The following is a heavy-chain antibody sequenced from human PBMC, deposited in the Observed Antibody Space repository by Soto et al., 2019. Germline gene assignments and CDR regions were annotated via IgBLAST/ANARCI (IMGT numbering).Heavy chain of an antibody. CDR2: IWYDGSNK. Sequence: QVQLVESGGGVVQPGRSLRLSCAASGFTFSSYGMHWVRQAPGKGLEWVAVIWYDGSNKYYADSVKGRFTISRDNSKNTLYLQMNSLRAEDTXXXXXARDHGGYVTYFDYWGQGTLVTVSS. J-gene: IGHJ4*02. CDR3: ARDHGGYVTYFDY. V-gene: IGHV3-33*01. D-gene: IGHD5-12*01. CDR1: GFTFSSYG.